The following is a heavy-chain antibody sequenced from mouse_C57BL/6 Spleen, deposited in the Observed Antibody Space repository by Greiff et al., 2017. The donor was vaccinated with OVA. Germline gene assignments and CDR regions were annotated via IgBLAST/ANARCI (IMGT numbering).Heavy chain of an antibody. Sequence: VQLQQSGPELVKPGASVKLSCKASGYTFTSYDINWGKQRPGPGLEWTGRVYPCYGSTKYNEKWQGKATVTVDTSSSTAYMELHGLTAEDAAVYFCGREEKWDAWFAYWGQGTLVTVSA. CDR1: GYTFTSYD. D-gene: IGHD4-1*01. V-gene: IGHV1-85*01. CDR2: VYPCYGST. CDR3: GREEKWDAWFAY. J-gene: IGHJ3*01.